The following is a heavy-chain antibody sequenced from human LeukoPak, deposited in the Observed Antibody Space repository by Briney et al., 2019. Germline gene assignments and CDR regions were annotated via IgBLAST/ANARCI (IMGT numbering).Heavy chain of an antibody. Sequence: GGSLRLSCAATGFTLSGHSMNWVRQAPGKGLDWVSSISPTSAYIYYQDSVKGRFTISRDDAKNTLYLQMNSLRAEDTAVYYCARGGYYSHDAFDIWGQGTMVTVSS. CDR3: ARGGYYSHDAFDI. V-gene: IGHV3-21*01. CDR2: ISPTSAYI. D-gene: IGHD3-22*01. J-gene: IGHJ3*02. CDR1: GFTLSGHS.